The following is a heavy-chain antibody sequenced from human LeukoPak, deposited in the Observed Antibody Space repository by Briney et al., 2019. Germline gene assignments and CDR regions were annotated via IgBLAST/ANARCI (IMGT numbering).Heavy chain of an antibody. CDR3: ARIRGIVVVPAAIRGAFDI. Sequence: PSETLSLTCAVSGYSISSGYYWGWIRQPPGKGLEWIGSIYHSGSTYYNPSLKSRVTISVDTSKNQFSLKLRSVTAADTAVYYCARIRGIVVVPAAIRGAFDIWGQGTMVTVSS. CDR1: GYSISSGYY. V-gene: IGHV4-38-2*01. D-gene: IGHD2-2*01. CDR2: IYHSGST. J-gene: IGHJ3*02.